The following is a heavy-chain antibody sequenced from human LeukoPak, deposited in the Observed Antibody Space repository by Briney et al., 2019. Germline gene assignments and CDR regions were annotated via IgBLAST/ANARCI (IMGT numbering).Heavy chain of an antibody. Sequence: NPSETLSLTCAVYGGSFSGYYWSWIRQPPGKGLEWIGEINHSGNTKYNPSLKSRVTISVDTSKNQFSLKLSSVTAADTAVYYCARLAEMATTINDAFDIWGQGTMVTVSS. CDR1: GGSFSGYY. D-gene: IGHD5-24*01. CDR3: ARLAEMATTINDAFDI. V-gene: IGHV4-34*01. J-gene: IGHJ3*02. CDR2: INHSGNT.